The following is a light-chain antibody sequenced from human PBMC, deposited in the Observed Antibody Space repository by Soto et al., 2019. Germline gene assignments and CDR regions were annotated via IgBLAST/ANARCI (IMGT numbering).Light chain of an antibody. CDR2: EVN. J-gene: IGLJ3*02. CDR3: CSYAGSSTGV. CDR1: SSDVGSYNL. V-gene: IGLV2-23*02. Sequence: QSVLTQPASVSGSPGQSITISCIGTSSDVGSYNLVSWYQQHPGKAPKLMIYEVNKRSSGVSNRFSGSKSGNTASLTISGLQAEGEADYYRCSYAGSSTGVFGGGTKLTVL.